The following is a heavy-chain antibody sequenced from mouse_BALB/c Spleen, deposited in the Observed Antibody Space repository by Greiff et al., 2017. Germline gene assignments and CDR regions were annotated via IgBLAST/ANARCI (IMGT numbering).Heavy chain of an antibody. CDR2: IYPGDGDT. J-gene: IGHJ3*01. V-gene: IGHV1-82*01. D-gene: IGHD1-2*01. CDR1: GYAFSSSW. Sequence: VQLQQSGPELVKPGASVKISCKASGYAFSSSWMNWVKQRPGQGLEWIGRIYPGDGDTNYNGKFKGKATLTADKSSSTAYMQLSSLTSVDSAVYYCAREVITAATWADWGQGTLVTVSA. CDR3: AREVITAATWAD.